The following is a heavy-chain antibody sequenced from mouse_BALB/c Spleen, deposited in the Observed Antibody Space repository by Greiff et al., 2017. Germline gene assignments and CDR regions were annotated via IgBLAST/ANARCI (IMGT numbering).Heavy chain of an antibody. J-gene: IGHJ4*01. D-gene: IGHD2-4*01. CDR3: ARYYYDYDGAYAMDY. CDR2: IYPGDGDT. CDR1: GYAFSSYW. Sequence: VQLQQSGAELVRPGSSVKISCKASGYAFSSYWMNWVKQRPGQGLEWIGQIYPGDGDTNYNGKFKGKATLTADKSSSTAYTQLSSLTSEDSAVYFCARYYYDYDGAYAMDYWGQGTSVTVSS. V-gene: IGHV1-80*01.